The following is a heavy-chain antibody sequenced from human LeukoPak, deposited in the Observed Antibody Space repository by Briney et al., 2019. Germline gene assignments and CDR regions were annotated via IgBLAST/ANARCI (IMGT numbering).Heavy chain of an antibody. Sequence: GSLRLSCAASGFTFSSYAMTWVRQAPGKGLERISAISGSAYSTSYADSVKGRFTISRDNSKNTLYLQMNSLRAEDTAVYYCARNSSGFKLGDAFDIWGQGTMVTVSS. CDR2: ISGSAYST. J-gene: IGHJ3*02. V-gene: IGHV3-23*01. CDR1: GFTFSSYA. D-gene: IGHD3-22*01. CDR3: ARNSSGFKLGDAFDI.